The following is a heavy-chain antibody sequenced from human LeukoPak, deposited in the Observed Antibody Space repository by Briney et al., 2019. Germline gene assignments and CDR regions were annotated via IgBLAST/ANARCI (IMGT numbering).Heavy chain of an antibody. CDR3: ARVQWELTPRAAFDI. CDR1: GFTFSSDW. D-gene: IGHD1-26*01. J-gene: IGHJ3*02. CDR2: IKQDGSEK. V-gene: IGHV3-7*01. Sequence: GGSLRLSCAASGFTFSSDWMSWVRQAPGKGLECVANIKQDGSEKNYVDSVKGRFTISRDNAKNSLYLQMNTLRDEDTAVYYCARVQWELTPRAAFDIWGQGTMVTVSS.